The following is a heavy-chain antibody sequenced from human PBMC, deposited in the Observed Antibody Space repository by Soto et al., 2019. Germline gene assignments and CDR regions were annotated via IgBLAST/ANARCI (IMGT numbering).Heavy chain of an antibody. CDR1: GYTFTGYY. CDR2: INPNSGGT. Sequence: QVQLVQSGAEVKKPGASVKVSCKASGYTFTGYYMHWVRQAPGQGLEWMGWINPNSGGTNYAQKFQGWVTMTRDMSISTAYMELSRLRSDDTAVYYCARADPNCTNGVCHTSGFDYWGQGTLVTVSS. CDR3: ARADPNCTNGVCHTSGFDY. D-gene: IGHD2-8*01. J-gene: IGHJ4*02. V-gene: IGHV1-2*04.